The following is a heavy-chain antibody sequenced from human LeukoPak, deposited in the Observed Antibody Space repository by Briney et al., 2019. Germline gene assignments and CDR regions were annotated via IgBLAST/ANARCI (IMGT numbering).Heavy chain of an antibody. CDR3: ARDPYSGAYSEGYYYYYMDV. CDR1: EFTVSSNY. V-gene: IGHV3-53*01. Sequence: GGSLRLSCAASEFTVSSNYMSWVRQAPGKGLEWVSVIYSGGTTYYADSVKGRFTISRDNSKNTLYLQINSLRAEDTAVYYCARDPYSGAYSEGYYYYYMDVWGTGTTVTVSS. CDR2: IYSGGTT. J-gene: IGHJ6*03. D-gene: IGHD1-26*01.